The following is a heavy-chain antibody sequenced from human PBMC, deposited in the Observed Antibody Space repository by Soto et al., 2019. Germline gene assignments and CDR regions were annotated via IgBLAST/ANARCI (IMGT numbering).Heavy chain of an antibody. V-gene: IGHV4-31*03. CDR2: IYYSGST. CDR1: GGSISSGGYY. J-gene: IGHJ4*02. Sequence: SETLSLTCTVSGGSISSGGYYWSWIRQHPGKGLEWIGYIYYSGSTYYNPSLKSRVTISVDTSKNQFSLKLSSVTAADTVVYYCARGMARRINHFDYWGQGTLVTVSS. CDR3: ARGMARRINHFDY.